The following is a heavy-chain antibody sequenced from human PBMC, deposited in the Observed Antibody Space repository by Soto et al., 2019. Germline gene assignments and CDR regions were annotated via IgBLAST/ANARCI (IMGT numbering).Heavy chain of an antibody. Sequence: SETLSLTCTVSGGSISSGGYYWSWIRQHPGKGLEWIGYIYYSGSTYYNPSLKSRVTISVDTSKNQFSLKLSSVTAADMAVYYCARVSLAYYYGMDVWGQGTTVTVSS. CDR3: ARVSLAYYYGMDV. CDR2: IYYSGST. V-gene: IGHV4-31*03. CDR1: GGSISSGGYY. J-gene: IGHJ6*02.